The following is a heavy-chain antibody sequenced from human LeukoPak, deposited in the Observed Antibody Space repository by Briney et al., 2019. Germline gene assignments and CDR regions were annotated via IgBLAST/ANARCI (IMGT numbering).Heavy chain of an antibody. CDR2: ISHSGIT. CDR1: GGSFSGCY. D-gene: IGHD6-13*01. V-gene: IGHV4-34*01. CDR3: VARAGYSSSRFSPPTYYLDY. Sequence: SETLSLTCAVSGGSFSGCYWSWIRQAPGKGLEWIGEISHSGITNYNPSLKSRVSISADTSKKHFSLKLTSVTAADTGVYYCVARAGYSSSRFSPPTYYLDYWGQGTMVTVSS. J-gene: IGHJ4*02.